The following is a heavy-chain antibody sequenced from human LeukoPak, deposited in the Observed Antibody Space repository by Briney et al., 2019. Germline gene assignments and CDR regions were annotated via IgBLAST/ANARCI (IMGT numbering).Heavy chain of an antibody. CDR1: GGSISSYY. Sequence: PSETLSLTCTVSGGSISSYYWSWIRQSPGKGLEWISQIHYTGGTSYNPSLKSRLTVSLDTSKNQFSLKLSSVTAADTAVYYCARAGDSSGWFWQYWGQGTLVTVSS. J-gene: IGHJ4*02. CDR2: IHYTGGT. V-gene: IGHV4-59*01. CDR3: ARAGDSSGWFWQY. D-gene: IGHD6-13*01.